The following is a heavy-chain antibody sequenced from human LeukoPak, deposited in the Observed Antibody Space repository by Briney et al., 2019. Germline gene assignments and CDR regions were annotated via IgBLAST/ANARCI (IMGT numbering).Heavy chain of an antibody. CDR3: ARERYFDWFHIGGFDY. CDR1: GGSFSGYY. D-gene: IGHD3-9*01. CDR2: INHSGST. Sequence: SETLSLTCAVYGGSFSGYYWSWIRQPPGKGPEWIGEINHSGSTNYNPSLKSRVTISVDTSKNQFSLKLSSVTAADAAVYYCARERYFDWFHIGGFDYWGRGTLVTVSS. J-gene: IGHJ4*02. V-gene: IGHV4-34*01.